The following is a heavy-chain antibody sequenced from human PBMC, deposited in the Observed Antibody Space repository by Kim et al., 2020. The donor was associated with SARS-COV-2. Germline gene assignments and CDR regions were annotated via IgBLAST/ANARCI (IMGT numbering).Heavy chain of an antibody. Sequence: SETLSLTCTVSGASVSSDDFHWGWIRQPPGKGLEWIGSLSYTGATNYNPSLKSRVTMSVVTSKNQVSLTVTSVTAADTAVYYCARDNNEATSDYWGQGILVTVSS. D-gene: IGHD1-1*01. CDR2: LSYTGAT. V-gene: IGHV4-39*07. J-gene: IGHJ4*02. CDR1: GASVSSDDFH. CDR3: ARDNNEATSDY.